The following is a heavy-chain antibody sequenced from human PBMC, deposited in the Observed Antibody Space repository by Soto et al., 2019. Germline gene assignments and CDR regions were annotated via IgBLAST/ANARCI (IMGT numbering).Heavy chain of an antibody. D-gene: IGHD6-13*01. Sequence: EVQLEESGGDLVQPGGSLRLSCAASGFTLSAYWMTWVRQAPGKGLEWVANINRDGSKKSYLDSVRGRFTISRANVGNSLYLQMDSLRADDTALYSCARDVSAGSSSLYLDAFDIWGQGTMVTVSS. V-gene: IGHV3-7*05. CDR2: INRDGSKK. J-gene: IGHJ3*02. CDR1: GFTLSAYW. CDR3: ARDVSAGSSSLYLDAFDI.